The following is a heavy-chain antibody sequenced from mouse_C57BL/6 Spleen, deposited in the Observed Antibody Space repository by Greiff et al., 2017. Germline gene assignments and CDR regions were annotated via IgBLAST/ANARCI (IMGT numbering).Heavy chain of an antibody. V-gene: IGHV1-69*01. D-gene: IGHD1-1*01. CDR3: ARGYFSSYWYFDV. CDR2: IDPSDSYT. CDR1: GYTFTSYW. J-gene: IGHJ1*03. Sequence: QVQLQQPGAELVMPGASVKLSCKASGYTFTSYWMHWVKQRPGQGLEWIGEIDPSDSYTNYNQKFKGKSTLTVDKSSSTAYMQLSSLTSEDSAVXYCARGYFSSYWYFDVWGTGTTVTVSS.